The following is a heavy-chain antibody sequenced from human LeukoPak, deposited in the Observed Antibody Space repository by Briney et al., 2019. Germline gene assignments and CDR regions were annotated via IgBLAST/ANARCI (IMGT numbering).Heavy chain of an antibody. V-gene: IGHV3-7*03. CDR1: EFTFSNYW. CDR3: ARLPDPDYDFWSGPDY. CDR2: IKQDGSEM. J-gene: IGHJ4*02. D-gene: IGHD3-3*01. Sequence: GGSLRLSCAASEFTFSNYWMTWVRQAPGKGLEWVANIKQDGSEMYYVDSVKGRFTISRDNAKNSLYLQMNSLRAEDTAVYYCARLPDPDYDFWSGPDYWGQGTLVTVSS.